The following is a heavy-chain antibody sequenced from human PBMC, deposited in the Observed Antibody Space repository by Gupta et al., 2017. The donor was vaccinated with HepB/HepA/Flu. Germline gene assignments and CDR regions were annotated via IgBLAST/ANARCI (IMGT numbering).Heavy chain of an antibody. CDR1: GFTFSTYW. Sequence: EVQLVESGGGLVQPGGSLRLSCAASGFTFSTYWMHWVRQAPGKGLMWVSRINSDGTYKSYADSVKGRFTISRDNAKNTLYLQMKSLRAEETAVYYCARVMGTSSGYMMGYWGQGILVTASS. CDR2: INSDGTYK. J-gene: IGHJ4*02. V-gene: IGHV3-74*01. CDR3: ARVMGTSSGYMMGY. D-gene: IGHD3-22*01.